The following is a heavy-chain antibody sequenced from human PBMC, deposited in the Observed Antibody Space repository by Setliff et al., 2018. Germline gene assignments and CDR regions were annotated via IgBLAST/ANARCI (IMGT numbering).Heavy chain of an antibody. Sequence: PGGSLRLSCAASGFTVSSSYMSWVRQAPGKGLEWVSIIYGGGYTNHADSVKGRFTISRDNSKNTLYLQMNSLRAEDTAVYYCARDLKFFGVGPLHIDYWGQGALVTVS. CDR3: ARDLKFFGVGPLHIDY. CDR2: IYGGGYT. V-gene: IGHV3-53*05. J-gene: IGHJ4*02. CDR1: GFTVSSSY. D-gene: IGHD3-3*01.